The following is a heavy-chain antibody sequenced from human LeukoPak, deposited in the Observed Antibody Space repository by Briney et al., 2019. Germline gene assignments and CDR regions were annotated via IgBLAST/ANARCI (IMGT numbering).Heavy chain of an antibody. Sequence: GEPLKISCKGSGYSFTSYWIGWVRQMPGKGLEWMGIIYPGDSDTRYSPSFQGQVTISADKSISTAYLQWSSLKASDTAMYYCARVGPPDRYCSGGSCYSPPFDYWGQGTLFTVSS. J-gene: IGHJ4*02. CDR3: ARVGPPDRYCSGGSCYSPPFDY. CDR1: GYSFTSYW. V-gene: IGHV5-51*01. CDR2: IYPGDSDT. D-gene: IGHD2-15*01.